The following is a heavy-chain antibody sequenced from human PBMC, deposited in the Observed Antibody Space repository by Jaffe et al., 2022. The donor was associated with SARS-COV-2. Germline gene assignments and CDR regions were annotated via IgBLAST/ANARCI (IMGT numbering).Heavy chain of an antibody. Sequence: EVQLVESGGGLVQPGRSLRLSCAASGFTFDDYAMHWVRQAPGKGLEWVSGISWNSGSIGYADSVKGRFTISRDNAKNSLYLQMNSLRAEDTALYYCAKDIRRYYYDSSDAFDIWGQGTMVTVSS. V-gene: IGHV3-9*01. D-gene: IGHD3-22*01. CDR3: AKDIRRYYYDSSDAFDI. J-gene: IGHJ3*02. CDR1: GFTFDDYA. CDR2: ISWNSGSI.